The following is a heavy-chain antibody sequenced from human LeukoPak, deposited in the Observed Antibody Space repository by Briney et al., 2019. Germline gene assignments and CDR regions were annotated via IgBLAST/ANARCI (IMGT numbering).Heavy chain of an antibody. D-gene: IGHD6-19*01. CDR3: ARAPKDRWLVPYYFDY. Sequence: ASVKVSCKVSGYTLTELSMHWVRQAPGKGLEWMGGFDPEDGETIYAQKFQGRVTMTEDTSTDTAYMELSRLRSDDTAVYYCARAPKDRWLVPYYFDYWGQGTLVTVSS. V-gene: IGHV1-24*01. CDR2: FDPEDGET. J-gene: IGHJ4*02. CDR1: GYTLTELS.